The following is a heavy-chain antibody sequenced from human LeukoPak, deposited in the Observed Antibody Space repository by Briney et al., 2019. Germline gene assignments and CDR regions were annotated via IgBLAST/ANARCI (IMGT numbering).Heavy chain of an antibody. D-gene: IGHD4-11*01. CDR3: ARLVSYRRNNWFDP. CDR2: IYTSGST. CDR1: GGSISSGSYY. V-gene: IGHV4-61*02. Sequence: SQTLSLTCTVSGGSISSGSYYWSWIRQPAGKGLEWIGRIYTSGSTNYNPSLKSRVTISVDTSKNQFSLKLSSVPAADTAVYYCARLVSYRRNNWFDPWGQGTLVTVSS. J-gene: IGHJ5*02.